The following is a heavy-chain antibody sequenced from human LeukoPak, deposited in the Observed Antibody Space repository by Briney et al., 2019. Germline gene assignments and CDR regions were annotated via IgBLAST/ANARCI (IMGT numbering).Heavy chain of an antibody. Sequence: ASVKVSCKASGGTFSSYAISWVRQAPGQGLEWMGGIIPIFGTANYAQKFQGRVTITADESTSTAYMELSSLRSEDTAVYYCARESPSRGNSYGELDYWGQGTLVTVSS. CDR2: IIPIFGTA. CDR1: GGTFSSYA. D-gene: IGHD5-18*01. CDR3: ARESPSRGNSYGELDY. V-gene: IGHV1-69*01. J-gene: IGHJ4*02.